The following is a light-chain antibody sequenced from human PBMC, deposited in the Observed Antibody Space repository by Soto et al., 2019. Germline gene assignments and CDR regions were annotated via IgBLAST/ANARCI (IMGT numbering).Light chain of an antibody. CDR1: QGIRND. CDR3: LQHNSDPGA. J-gene: IGKJ1*01. V-gene: IGKV1-17*01. Sequence: DIQMTQSPSSLSASVGDRVTITCRASQGIRNDFSWYQQKPGKAPERLIYDVSSFHSGVPSRFSVSASGTEFTRECGSLHSEDFATDYRLQHNSDPGAFGQGTKVEIK. CDR2: DVS.